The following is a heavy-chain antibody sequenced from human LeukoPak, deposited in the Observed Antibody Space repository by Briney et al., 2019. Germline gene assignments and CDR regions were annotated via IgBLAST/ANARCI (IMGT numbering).Heavy chain of an antibody. D-gene: IGHD3-16*01. Sequence: SQTLPLTCTVSGGSISSGSYYWSWIRQPAGKGLEWIGRIYTSGSTNYNPSLKSRVTISVDTSKNQFSLKLSSVTAADTAVYYCARALGGTRGAFDIWGQGTMVTVSS. CDR2: IYTSGST. CDR1: GGSISSGSYY. V-gene: IGHV4-61*02. J-gene: IGHJ3*02. CDR3: ARALGGTRGAFDI.